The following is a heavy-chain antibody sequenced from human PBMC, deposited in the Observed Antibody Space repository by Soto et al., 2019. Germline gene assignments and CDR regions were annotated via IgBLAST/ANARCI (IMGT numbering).Heavy chain of an antibody. CDR3: VREPHIGSTFSEYDGIDY. V-gene: IGHV1-69*08. CDR1: GGTFSNDI. Sequence: QVQLVQSGAEVKKPGSSVKVSCKTSGGTFSNDIITWVRQAPGQGLEWMGRIITLLDTTNNAQKFQGRDTITADKPTGKAYMELNSLRSEDTAVYYWVREPHIGSTFSEYDGIDYWGQGTLVTV. D-gene: IGHD5-12*01. J-gene: IGHJ4*02. CDR2: IITLLDTT.